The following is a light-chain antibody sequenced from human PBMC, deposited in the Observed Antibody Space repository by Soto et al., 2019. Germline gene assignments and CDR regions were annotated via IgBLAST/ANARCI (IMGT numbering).Light chain of an antibody. CDR1: QGISND. CDR3: LHQNSYLALS. CDR2: GAS. Sequence: DIQMTQSPSSLSASVGDRVTITCRASQGISNDLGWYQQKPGKAPKRLIYGASTLQSGVPSRFSGSGSGTEFTLTISSLQPEDFATYYCLHQNSYLALSFGGGTKVEIK. V-gene: IGKV1-17*01. J-gene: IGKJ4*01.